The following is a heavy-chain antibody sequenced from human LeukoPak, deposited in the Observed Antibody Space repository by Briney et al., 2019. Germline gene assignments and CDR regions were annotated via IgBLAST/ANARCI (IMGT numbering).Heavy chain of an antibody. CDR2: TSSSSSYI. CDR3: ARGGVATIKRWYYFDY. Sequence: PGGSLRLSCAASGFTFSSYSMNWVRQAPGKGLEWVSSTSSSSSYIYYADSVKGRFTISRDNAKNSLYLQMNSLRAEDTAVYYCARGGVATIKRWYYFDYWGQGTLVTVSS. CDR1: GFTFSSYS. V-gene: IGHV3-21*01. D-gene: IGHD5-12*01. J-gene: IGHJ4*02.